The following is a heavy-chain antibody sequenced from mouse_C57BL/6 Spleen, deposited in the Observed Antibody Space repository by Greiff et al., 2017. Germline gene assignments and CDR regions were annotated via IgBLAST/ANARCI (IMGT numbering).Heavy chain of an antibody. CDR2: IWRGGST. V-gene: IGHV2-5*01. CDR3: AKMDYYGSQFAY. Sequence: QVQLQQSGPGLVQPSQSLSITCTVSGFSLTSYGVHWVRQSPGQGLEWLGVIWRGGSTDDNAAFMSRLSITKDNSRKQVFLKMNSRQADDTAIYYCAKMDYYGSQFAYWGQGTLVTVSA. D-gene: IGHD1-1*01. J-gene: IGHJ3*01. CDR1: GFSLTSYG.